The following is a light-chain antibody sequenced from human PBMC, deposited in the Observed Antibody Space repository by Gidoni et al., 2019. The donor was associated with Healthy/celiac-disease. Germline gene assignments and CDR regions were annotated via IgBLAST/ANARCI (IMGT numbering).Light chain of an antibody. CDR3: CSYAGSSTFYWV. J-gene: IGLJ3*02. CDR2: EGS. CDR1: SSDVGSYNL. Sequence: QSALTQPAAGSGSPGQSSTISCTGTSSDVGSYNLVSWYQQHPGKAPKLMLYEGSKRPSGVSHRFSGSTSGNTASLTISGLQAEDEADYYCCSYAGSSTFYWVFGGGTKLTVL. V-gene: IGLV2-23*03.